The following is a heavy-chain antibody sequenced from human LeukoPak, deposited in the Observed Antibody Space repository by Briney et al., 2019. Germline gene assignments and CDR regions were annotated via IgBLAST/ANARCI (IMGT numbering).Heavy chain of an antibody. D-gene: IGHD3-22*01. CDR3: ARAGWVDWLQYYYDSSGYSSSDY. J-gene: IGHJ4*02. Sequence: QPGGSLRLSCAASGFTFSSYWMHWVRQAPGKGLVWVSRINSDGSSTSYADSVKGRFTISRDNAKNTLYLQMNSLRAEDTAVYYCARAGWVDWLQYYYDSSGYSSSDYWGQGTLVTVSS. CDR2: INSDGSST. V-gene: IGHV3-74*01. CDR1: GFTFSSYW.